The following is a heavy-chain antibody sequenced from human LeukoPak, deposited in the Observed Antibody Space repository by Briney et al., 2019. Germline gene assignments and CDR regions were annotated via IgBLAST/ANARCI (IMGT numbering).Heavy chain of an antibody. CDR3: AKDSLRERIVGSTTRGVNDY. CDR2: ISYDGNNK. D-gene: IGHD1-26*01. V-gene: IGHV3-30*18. Sequence: PGGSLRLSCAASGFTFSSYGMNWVRQAPGKGLEWVAIISYDGNNKYYGDSVKGRFTISRDNSKNTLYLQMNSLRAEDTAVYYCAKDSLRERIVGSTTRGVNDYWGQGTLVTVSS. J-gene: IGHJ4*02. CDR1: GFTFSSYG.